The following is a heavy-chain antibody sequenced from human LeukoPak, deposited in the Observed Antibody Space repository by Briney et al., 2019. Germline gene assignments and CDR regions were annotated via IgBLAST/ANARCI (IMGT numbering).Heavy chain of an antibody. CDR3: ARGSYDYVGGSYRPRDDY. CDR1: GFTFTDYY. D-gene: IGHD3-16*02. Sequence: GGSLRLSCAASGFTFTDYYMSWIRQAPGKGLEWVSYISSSGATIYYADSVKGRFTISRDNAKNSLYLQMNSLRAEDTAVYYCARGSYDYVGGSYRPRDDYWGQGTLVTVSS. V-gene: IGHV3-11*04. J-gene: IGHJ4*02. CDR2: ISSSGATI.